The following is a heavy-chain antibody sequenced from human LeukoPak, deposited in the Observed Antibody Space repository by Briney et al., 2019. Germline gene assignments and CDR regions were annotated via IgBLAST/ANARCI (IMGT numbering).Heavy chain of an antibody. J-gene: IGHJ4*02. CDR1: EYTFTGYY. D-gene: IGHD6-13*01. CDR3: AREEQQLVYTDY. V-gene: IGHV1-2*02. Sequence: ASVKVSCKASEYTFTGYYMHWVRQAPGQGLEWMGWINPNSGGTNYAQKFQGRVTMTRDTSISTAYMELSRLRSDDTAVYYCAREEQQLVYTDYWGQGTLVTVSS. CDR2: INPNSGGT.